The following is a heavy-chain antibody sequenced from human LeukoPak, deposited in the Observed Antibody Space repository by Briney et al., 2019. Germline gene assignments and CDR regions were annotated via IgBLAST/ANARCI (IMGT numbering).Heavy chain of an antibody. J-gene: IGHJ4*02. V-gene: IGHV4-39*01. Sequence: NPSETLFLTCTVSGGSISSSSYYWGWIRQPPGKGLEWIGSIYYSGSTYYNPSLKSRVTISVDTSKNQFSLKLSSVTAADTAVYYCARQGNDSSGYYYYFDYWGQGTLVTVSS. CDR3: ARQGNDSSGYYYYFDY. CDR2: IYYSGST. CDR1: GGSISSSSYY. D-gene: IGHD3-22*01.